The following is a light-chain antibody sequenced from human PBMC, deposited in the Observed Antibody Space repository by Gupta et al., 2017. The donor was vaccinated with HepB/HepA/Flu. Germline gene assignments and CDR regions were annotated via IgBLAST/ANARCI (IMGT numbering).Light chain of an antibody. CDR2: GKN. CDR3: NSRDTQKV. J-gene: IGLJ2*01. CDR1: SLRSYY. V-gene: IGLV3-19*01. Sequence: SSELTQDPAVSVAVGQTVRITCQGDSLRSYYASRYQQKPGQAPVLVIYGKNNRPSGIPDRFSGSSSGNTASLTITGAQAEDEADYYCNSRDTQKVFGGGTKLTVL.